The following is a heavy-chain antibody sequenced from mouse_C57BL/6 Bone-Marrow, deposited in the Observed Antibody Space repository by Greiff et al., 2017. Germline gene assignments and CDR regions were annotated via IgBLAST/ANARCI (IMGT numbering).Heavy chain of an antibody. V-gene: IGHV5-6*02. CDR3: ARRSFYGGFAY. CDR1: GFTFSSYG. Sequence: EVQGVESGGDLVKPGGSLKLSCAASGFTFSSYGMSWVRQTPDKRLEWVATLSSGGSYTYYPDSVKGRFTISRDNAKNTLYLQMSSLKSEDTAMYCWARRSFYGGFAYWGQGTLVTVSA. CDR2: LSSGGSYT. J-gene: IGHJ3*01. D-gene: IGHD1-1*01.